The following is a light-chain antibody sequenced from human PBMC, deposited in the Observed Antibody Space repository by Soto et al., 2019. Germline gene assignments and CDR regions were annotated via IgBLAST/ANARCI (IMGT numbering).Light chain of an antibody. CDR1: QSIGNS. CDR3: QQGT. Sequence: EIVLTQCPSTVSFSPWDRSTLSCMASQSIGNSLAWYQQKRGQPPRLLIYDASSRATGVPARFSGSGSGTDFTLTISSLEPEDFAVYFCQQGTFGQGTMVDI. CDR2: DAS. J-gene: IGKJ1*01. V-gene: IGKV3-11*01.